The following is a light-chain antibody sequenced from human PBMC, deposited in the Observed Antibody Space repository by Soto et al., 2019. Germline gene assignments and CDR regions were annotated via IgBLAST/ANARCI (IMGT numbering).Light chain of an antibody. CDR3: QQYYSTPPT. Sequence: DIVMTQSPDSLAVSLGERATINCKSSQSVLYSSNNKNYLAWYQQKPGQPPKLLIYWASTRVSGVPDRFSGSGSGTDFTLTISSLQAEDVAVYYCQQYYSTPPTLGQGTKLEIK. CDR2: WAS. CDR1: QSVLYSSNNKNY. J-gene: IGKJ2*01. V-gene: IGKV4-1*01.